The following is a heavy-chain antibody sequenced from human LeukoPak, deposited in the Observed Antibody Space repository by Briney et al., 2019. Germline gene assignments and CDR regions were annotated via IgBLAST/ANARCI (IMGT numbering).Heavy chain of an antibody. V-gene: IGHV1-24*01. CDR3: ATDLGITMIRGAVY. D-gene: IGHD3-10*01. CDR2: FDPENGET. J-gene: IGHJ4*02. Sequence: ASVKVSCKVSGYTLTELSMHWVRQAPGKGLEWMGGFDPENGETIYAQRFQGRVTMTEDTSTDTAYMELSSLRSEDTAMYYCATDLGITMIRGAVYWGQGTPVTVSS. CDR1: GYTLTELS.